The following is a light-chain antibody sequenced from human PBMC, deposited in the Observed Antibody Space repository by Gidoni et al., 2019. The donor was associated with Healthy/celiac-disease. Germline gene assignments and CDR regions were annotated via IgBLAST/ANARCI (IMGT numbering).Light chain of an antibody. J-gene: IGKJ4*01. CDR2: DAS. CDR1: QSVSSY. CDR3: QQRSNWPLT. V-gene: IGKV3-11*01. Sequence: IVLTQSPATLSLSPGERATLSCRASQSVSSYLAWYQQKPGQAHRLLIYDASNRATGIPARCSGSGSGTDFTRTISSLEPEDFAVYYCQQRSNWPLTFGGGTKVESK.